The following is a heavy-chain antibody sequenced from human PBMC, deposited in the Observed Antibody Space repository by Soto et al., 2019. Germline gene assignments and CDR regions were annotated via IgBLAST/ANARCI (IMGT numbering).Heavy chain of an antibody. Sequence: GGSLRLSCAASGFTFSSYGLNWVRQAPGKGLEWVSSISSSSSYIYYADSVKGRFTISRDNAKNSLYLQMNSLRAEDTAVYYCARDDDIVVAPAARGYYYYYGMDVWGQGTTVTVSS. D-gene: IGHD2-2*01. V-gene: IGHV3-21*01. CDR3: ARDDDIVVAPAARGYYYYYGMDV. J-gene: IGHJ6*02. CDR2: ISSSSSYI. CDR1: GFTFSSYG.